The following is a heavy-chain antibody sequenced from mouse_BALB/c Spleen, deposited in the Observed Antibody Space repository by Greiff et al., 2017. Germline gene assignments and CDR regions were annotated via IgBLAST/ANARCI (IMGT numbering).Heavy chain of an antibody. D-gene: IGHD2-1*01. CDR2: IWAGGST. J-gene: IGHJ1*01. V-gene: IGHV2-9*02. Sequence: VKLEESGPGLVAPSQSLSITCTVSGFSLTSYGVHWVRQPPGKGLEWLGVIWAGGSTNYNSALMSRLSISKDNSKSQVFLKMNSLQTDDTAMYYCARGVGGNYEGWYFDVWGAGTTVTVSS. CDR1: GFSLTSYG. CDR3: ARGVGGNYEGWYFDV.